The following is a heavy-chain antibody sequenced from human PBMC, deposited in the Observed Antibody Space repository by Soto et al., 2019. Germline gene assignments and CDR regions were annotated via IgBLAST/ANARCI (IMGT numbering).Heavy chain of an antibody. V-gene: IGHV3-30*03. CDR3: VSDRGYGHASVPYS. CDR2: ISYDGSLQ. J-gene: IGHJ4*02. Sequence: QAQLVESGGGVVQPGRSLRLSCAASGFAFSSYGMHWVRQAPGTGLGWVAVISYDGSLQHYADSVKGRFTISRDKSKNMVLLQMSSLRAADTAVYYCVSDRGYGHASVPYSWGQGTLVSVSS. CDR1: GFAFSSYG. D-gene: IGHD5-18*01.